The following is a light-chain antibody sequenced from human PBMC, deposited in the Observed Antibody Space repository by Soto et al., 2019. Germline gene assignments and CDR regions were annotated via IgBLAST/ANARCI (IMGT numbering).Light chain of an antibody. V-gene: IGKV3-15*01. CDR3: HQYNNWPPT. CDR2: GAS. J-gene: IGKJ1*01. Sequence: EMVMTQSPATLSVSPGERATLSCRASQSVSRNLAWYQQKPGQTPRLLIYGASARVTGIPARFSGSGSGTELTLTISSLQSEDFAVYYCHQYNNWPPTFGRGTKVEIK. CDR1: QSVSRN.